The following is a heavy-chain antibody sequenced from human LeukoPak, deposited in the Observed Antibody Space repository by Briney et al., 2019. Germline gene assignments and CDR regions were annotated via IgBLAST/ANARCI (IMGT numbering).Heavy chain of an antibody. CDR3: ARDGYCSSTSCYDAFDI. V-gene: IGHV4-61*02. J-gene: IGHJ3*02. D-gene: IGHD2-2*03. CDR2: IYTSGST. Sequence: SETLSLTCTVSGGSISSGSYFWSWIRQPAGKGLEWIGRIYTSGSTNYNPSLKSRVTISVDTSKNQFSLKLSFVTAADTAVYYCARDGYCSSTSCYDAFDIWGQGTMLTVSS. CDR1: GGSISSGSYF.